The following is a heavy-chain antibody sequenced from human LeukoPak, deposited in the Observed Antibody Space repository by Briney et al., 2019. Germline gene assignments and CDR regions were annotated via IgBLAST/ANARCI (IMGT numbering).Heavy chain of an antibody. Sequence: GESLKISCKGSGYSFTNYWIGWVRQMPGKGLEWMGMLYPGDSASRFSPSFQGRVIMSVDRSINTAYLQWSSLRASDSAMYYCATGREVAGSHAFDIWGQGTVVTVSS. D-gene: IGHD6-19*01. CDR3: ATGREVAGSHAFDI. V-gene: IGHV5-51*01. CDR2: LYPGDSAS. CDR1: GYSFTNYW. J-gene: IGHJ3*02.